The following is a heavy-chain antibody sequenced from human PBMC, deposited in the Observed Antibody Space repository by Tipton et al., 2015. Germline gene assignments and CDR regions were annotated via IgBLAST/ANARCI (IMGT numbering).Heavy chain of an antibody. CDR1: GGSVTSGSYY. CDR3: ATSHTPFDWIDP. CDR2: IYYPGST. D-gene: IGHD2-2*01. V-gene: IGHV4-61*03. J-gene: IGHJ5*02. Sequence: TLSLTCTVSGGSVTSGSYYWSWIRQPPGKGLEWIGYIYYPGSTSYNPSLKSRVTISLDTSKNHFSLNLTSVTAADTAVYYCATSHTPFDWIDPWGQGTLVTVSS.